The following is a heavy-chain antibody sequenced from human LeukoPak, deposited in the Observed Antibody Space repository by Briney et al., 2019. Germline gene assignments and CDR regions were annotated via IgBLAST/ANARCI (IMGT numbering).Heavy chain of an antibody. CDR2: IRSKIYGGTA. CDR3: TRDQTPYY. Sequence: GGSLRLSCAASGFTFGDYAMTWVRQAPGKGLEWVGFIRSKIYGGTAEYAASVQGRFTISRDDSKGIAYLQMNSLKTEDTAVYYCTRDQTPYYWGQGTLVTVSS. J-gene: IGHJ4*02. V-gene: IGHV3-49*04. CDR1: GFTFGDYA.